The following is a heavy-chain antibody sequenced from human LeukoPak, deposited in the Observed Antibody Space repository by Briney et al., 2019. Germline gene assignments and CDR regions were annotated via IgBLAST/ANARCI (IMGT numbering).Heavy chain of an antibody. CDR2: VSYDGTNK. Sequence: GRSLRLSCAASGFTFNTYAMHWVRQAPGKGLEWVAVVSYDGTNKYYADSVKGRFTIPRDNSKNTLYLQMNSLRAEDTAVYYCARGVQGYCSTTSCLGYYFDFWGQGTLVTVSS. J-gene: IGHJ4*02. CDR3: ARGVQGYCSTTSCLGYYFDF. V-gene: IGHV3-30-3*01. CDR1: GFTFNTYA. D-gene: IGHD2-2*01.